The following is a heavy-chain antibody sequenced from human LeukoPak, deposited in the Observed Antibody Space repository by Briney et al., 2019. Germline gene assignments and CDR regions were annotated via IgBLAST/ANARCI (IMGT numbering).Heavy chain of an antibody. Sequence: PGGSLRLSCAASGFTFSSYWMHWVRQAPGKGLVWVSRINSDGSSASYADSVKGRFTISRDNAKNTLYLQMNSLRAEDTAVYSCARDKTRGLGYSYSKSGNYFDYWGQGTLVTVSS. CDR1: GFTFSSYW. CDR3: ARDKTRGLGYSYSKSGNYFDY. CDR2: INSDGSSA. V-gene: IGHV3-74*01. D-gene: IGHD5-18*01. J-gene: IGHJ4*02.